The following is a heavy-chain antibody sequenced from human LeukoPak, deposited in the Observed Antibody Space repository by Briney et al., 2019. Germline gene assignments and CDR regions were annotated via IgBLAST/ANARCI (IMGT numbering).Heavy chain of an antibody. D-gene: IGHD6-19*01. CDR3: AKERVQWLVPHLTDY. CDR1: GFTFSGYA. V-gene: IGHV3-23*01. J-gene: IGHJ4*02. CDR2: ISGSGGST. Sequence: GGSLRLSCAASGFTFSGYAMSWVRQAPGKGLEWVSAISGSGGSTYYADSVKGRFTISRDNSKNTLYLQMNSLRAEDTAVYYWAKERVQWLVPHLTDYWGQGTLVTVSS.